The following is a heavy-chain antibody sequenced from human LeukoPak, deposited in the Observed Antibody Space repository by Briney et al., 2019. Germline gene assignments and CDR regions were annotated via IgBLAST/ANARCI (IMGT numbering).Heavy chain of an antibody. Sequence: ASVKVSCKASGYTFSSYGISWVRQAPGQGLEWMGWINTYNGNTDYAQKFQGRVTMTTDTSTSTAYMELRSLRSDDTAVYYCARALFLFDYDSSDHSKKIYFFDYWGQGTLVTVSS. CDR3: ARALFLFDYDSSDHSKKIYFFDY. CDR1: GYTFSSYG. D-gene: IGHD3-22*01. CDR2: INTYNGNT. J-gene: IGHJ4*02. V-gene: IGHV1-18*01.